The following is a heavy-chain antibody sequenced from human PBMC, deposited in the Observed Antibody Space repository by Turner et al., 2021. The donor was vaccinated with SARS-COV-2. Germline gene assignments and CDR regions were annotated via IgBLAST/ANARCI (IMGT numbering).Heavy chain of an antibody. CDR3: ARGDCSGGSCYDLDY. D-gene: IGHD2-15*01. CDR1: GYTFTSYY. Sequence: QVQLVQSGAEVKKPGASVKVSCKASGYTFTSYYMHWVRQAPGQGLEWMGIINPSGGSTRYAQKFQGRVTMTRDTSTSTVYMELSSLRSEDTAVYYCARGDCSGGSCYDLDYWGQGTLVTVSS. V-gene: IGHV1-46*01. CDR2: INPSGGST. J-gene: IGHJ4*02.